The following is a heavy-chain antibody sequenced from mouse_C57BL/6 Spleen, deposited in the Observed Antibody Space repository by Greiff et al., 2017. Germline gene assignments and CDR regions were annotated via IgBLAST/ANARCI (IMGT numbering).Heavy chain of an antibody. J-gene: IGHJ1*03. V-gene: IGHV1-52*01. CDR1: GYTFTSYW. Sequence: QVQLQQPGAELVRPGSSVKLSCKASGYTFTSYWMHWVKQRPIQGLEWIGNIDPSDSETHYNQKFKDKATLTVDKSSSTAYMQLSSLTSEDSAVYYCARSAYYGSSYWHVDVWGTGTTVTVSS. CDR3: ARSAYYGSSYWHVDV. D-gene: IGHD1-1*01. CDR2: IDPSDSET.